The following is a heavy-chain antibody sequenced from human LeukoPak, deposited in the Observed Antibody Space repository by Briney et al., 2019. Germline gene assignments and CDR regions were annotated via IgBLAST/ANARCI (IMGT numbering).Heavy chain of an antibody. V-gene: IGHV3-7*04. CDR1: GFTFTSYW. Sequence: GGSLRLSCAASGFTFTSYWMAWVRQAPGKGLEWVAKVRPDGSEAEYVDSAKGRFTVSRDNAKNSLYLQMNSLRIEDTALYYCARDATRGGDFDFWGQGTLVTVSS. CDR2: VRPDGSEA. CDR3: ARDATRGGDFDF. J-gene: IGHJ4*02. D-gene: IGHD5-24*01.